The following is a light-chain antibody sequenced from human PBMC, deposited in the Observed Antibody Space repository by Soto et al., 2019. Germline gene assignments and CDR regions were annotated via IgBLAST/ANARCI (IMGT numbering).Light chain of an antibody. CDR1: QSISSY. J-gene: IGKJ2*01. V-gene: IGKV1-39*01. CDR3: QQSYSTPPYS. CDR2: AAS. Sequence: DIQMTQSPSSLSASVGDRVTITCRASQSISSYLNWYQQKPGKAPKLLIYAASSLQSGVPSRFSGRGSGTDFPLTISSLQPEDFATYYCQQSYSTPPYSFGQGTKLEIK.